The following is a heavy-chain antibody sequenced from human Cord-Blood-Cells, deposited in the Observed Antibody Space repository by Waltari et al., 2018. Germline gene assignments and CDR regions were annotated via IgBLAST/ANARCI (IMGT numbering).Heavy chain of an antibody. D-gene: IGHD6-13*01. Sequence: QLQLQASGPGLVKPSETLSLTCTVSGGSISSSSYYWGWIRQPPGKGMEWIGSIYYSGSTYYNPSLKSRVTISVDTSKNQFSLKLSSVTAADTAVYYCARMGSSWYYFDYWGQGTLVTVSS. CDR2: IYYSGST. CDR1: GGSISSSSYY. V-gene: IGHV4-39*01. CDR3: ARMGSSWYYFDY. J-gene: IGHJ4*02.